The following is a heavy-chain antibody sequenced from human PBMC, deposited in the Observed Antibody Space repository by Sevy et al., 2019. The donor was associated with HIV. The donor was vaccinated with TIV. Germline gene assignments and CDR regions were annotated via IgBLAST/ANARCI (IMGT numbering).Heavy chain of an antibody. CDR1: GFTFSNFG. J-gene: IGHJ6*02. CDR2: ISGSGGTT. V-gene: IGHV3-23*01. D-gene: IGHD2-2*01. Sequence: GGSLRLSCAASGFTFSNFGMSWVRQAPGKGLEWVSTISGSGGTTYYADSVKDRFTISRDNSKKTLYLQMNSLRAEDTALYYCAKGDTSTRYYYYGMDVWGQRTAVTVSS. CDR3: AKGDTSTRYYYYGMDV.